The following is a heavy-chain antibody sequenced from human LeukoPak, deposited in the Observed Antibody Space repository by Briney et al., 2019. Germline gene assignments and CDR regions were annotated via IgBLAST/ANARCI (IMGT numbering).Heavy chain of an antibody. V-gene: IGHV4-34*01. J-gene: IGHJ4*02. CDR2: INHSGST. CDR3: ARGGLVKTLDY. D-gene: IGHD3/OR15-3a*01. CDR1: GGSFSGYY. Sequence: SETLSLTCAVYGGSFSGYYWSWIRQPPGKGLEWIGEINHSGSTNYNPSLKSRVTISVDTSKNQFSLKLSSVTAADTAVYYCARGGLVKTLDYWGQGTLVTVSS.